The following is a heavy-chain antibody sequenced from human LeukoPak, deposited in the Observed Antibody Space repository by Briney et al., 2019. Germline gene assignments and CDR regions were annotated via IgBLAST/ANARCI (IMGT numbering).Heavy chain of an antibody. CDR3: ARAYCTGGTCYDDAFDL. V-gene: IGHV3-66*01. CDR1: GFTVSSNH. J-gene: IGHJ3*01. CDR2: TYKGGST. Sequence: GGSLRLSCEASGFTVSSNHMNWVRQVPGKGLEGVSITYKGGSTYYADSVKGRFTSSRDKSKNKVFLQMSSLRLEDTSVYYCARAYCTGGTCYDDAFDLWGQGTLVTVSS. D-gene: IGHD2-15*01.